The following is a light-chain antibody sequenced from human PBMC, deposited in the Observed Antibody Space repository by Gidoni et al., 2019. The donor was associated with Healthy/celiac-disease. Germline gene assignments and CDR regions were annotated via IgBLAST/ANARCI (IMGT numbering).Light chain of an antibody. J-gene: IGLJ2*01. CDR3: QAWDSSTEGVV. CDR2: QDS. Sequence: SYELTQPPSVSVSPGQTASITCSGDKLGAKYACWYQQKPGQSPVLVLYQDSKRPSGIPEPFSVSNSGNTATLTISGTQAMDEADYYCQAWDSSTEGVVFGGGTKLTVL. V-gene: IGLV3-1*01. CDR1: KLGAKY.